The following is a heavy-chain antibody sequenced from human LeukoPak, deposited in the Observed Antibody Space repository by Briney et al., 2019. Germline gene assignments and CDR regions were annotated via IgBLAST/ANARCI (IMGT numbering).Heavy chain of an antibody. CDR1: GYTLTELS. Sequence: GASVKVSCKVSGYTLTELSMHWVRQAPGQGLEWVGLISPTGDSTNYAQTFRGRVTMTRDTSTNTVYMDLSSLRSEDTAVYYCAREASGGYFDYWGQGTLVIVSS. CDR3: AREASGGYFDY. CDR2: ISPTGDST. D-gene: IGHD4-23*01. V-gene: IGHV1-46*01. J-gene: IGHJ4*02.